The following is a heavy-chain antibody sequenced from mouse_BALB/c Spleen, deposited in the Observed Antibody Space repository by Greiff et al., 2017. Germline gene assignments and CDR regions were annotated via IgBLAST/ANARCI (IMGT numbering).Heavy chain of an antibody. CDR2: ISCYNGAT. J-gene: IGHJ4*01. CDR3: ATQEGNDEYPSAMDY. CDR1: GYSFTGYY. Sequence: LVKTGASVKISCKASGYSFTGYYMHWVKQSHGKSLEWIGYISCYNGATSYNQKFKGKATFTVDTSSSTAYMQFNSLTSEDSAVYYCATQEGNDEYPSAMDYWGQGTSVTVSS. D-gene: IGHD5-1*01. V-gene: IGHV1S34*01.